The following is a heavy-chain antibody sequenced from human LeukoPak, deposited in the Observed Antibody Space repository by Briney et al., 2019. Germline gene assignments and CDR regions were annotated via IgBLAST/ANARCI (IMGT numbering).Heavy chain of an antibody. V-gene: IGHV1-69*04. Sequence: SVTVSCKASGGTFNSYAISWVRQAPGQGLEWMGRIIPILGIANYAQKFQGRVTITADKSTSTAYMELSSLRSEDTAVYYCARDEGSGSYYNYIYYYGMDVWGQGTTVTGSS. CDR3: ARDEGSGSYYNYIYYYGMDV. CDR1: GGTFNSYA. CDR2: IIPILGIA. J-gene: IGHJ6*02. D-gene: IGHD3-10*01.